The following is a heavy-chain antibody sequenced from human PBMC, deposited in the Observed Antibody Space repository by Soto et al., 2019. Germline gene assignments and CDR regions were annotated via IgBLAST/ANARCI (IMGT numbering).Heavy chain of an antibody. CDR1: GGSISIYY. CDR2: IYYSGST. J-gene: IGHJ5*02. CDR3: ARVYSSSWYPYNWFDP. D-gene: IGHD6-13*01. Sequence: PAETLSLTCTVSGGSISIYYWSWILQPPGKGLEWIGYIYYSGSTNYNPSLKSRVTISVDTSKNQFSLKLSSVTAADTAVYYCARVYSSSWYPYNWFDPWGQGTLVTVSS. V-gene: IGHV4-59*01.